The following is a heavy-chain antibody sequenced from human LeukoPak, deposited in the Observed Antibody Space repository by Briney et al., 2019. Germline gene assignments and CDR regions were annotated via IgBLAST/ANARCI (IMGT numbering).Heavy chain of an antibody. D-gene: IGHD3-3*01. V-gene: IGHV5-51*01. CDR2: IYPGDSDT. Sequence: GESLKISCKGSGYSFTSYWIGWVRQMPGKGLEWMGIIYPGDSDTRYSPSFQGQVTISADKSISAAYLQWSSLKASDTAMYYCARHRGDYDFWSGPIGDYWGQGTLVTVSS. CDR3: ARHRGDYDFWSGPIGDY. CDR1: GYSFTSYW. J-gene: IGHJ4*02.